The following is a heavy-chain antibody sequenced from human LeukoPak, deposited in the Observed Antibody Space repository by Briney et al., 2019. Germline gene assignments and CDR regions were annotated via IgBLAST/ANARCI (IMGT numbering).Heavy chain of an antibody. J-gene: IGHJ5*02. CDR2: ISSSSSYI. CDR3: ARVPAAARGS. D-gene: IGHD2-2*01. V-gene: IGHV3-21*01. CDR1: GFTFSSYS. Sequence: GGSLRLSCAASGFTFSSYSMNWVRQAPGKGLEWVSSISSSSSYIYYADSVKGRFTISRDNARNSLYLQMNSLRAEDTAVYYCARVPAAARGSWGQGTLVTVSS.